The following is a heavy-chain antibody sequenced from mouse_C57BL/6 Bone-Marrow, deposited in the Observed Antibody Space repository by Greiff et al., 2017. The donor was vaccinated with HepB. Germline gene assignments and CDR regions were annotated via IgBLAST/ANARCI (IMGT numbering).Heavy chain of an antibody. J-gene: IGHJ3*01. CDR1: GYSFTTYW. D-gene: IGHD1-1*01. CDR2: IDPSDSET. Sequence: QVQLQQSGPQLVWPGASVKVSCKASGYSFTTYWMHWVRQSPGQGLEWIGMIDPSDSETKLNHKFEDKATLTVDRSSSTVYVQLTRPTSEDSSIYYCARGVYYYGSPSVAYWGQGTLVTVSA. V-gene: IGHV1-59*01. CDR3: ARGVYYYGSPSVAY.